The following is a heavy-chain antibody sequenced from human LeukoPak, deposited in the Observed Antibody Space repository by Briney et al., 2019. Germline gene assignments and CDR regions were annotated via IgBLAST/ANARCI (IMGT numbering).Heavy chain of an antibody. CDR2: FGGGSDT. J-gene: IGHJ4*02. CDR1: GFGFSGNA. Sequence: GGSLRLSCAAAGFGFSGNAMAWVRQAPGKGLEWVSGFGGGSDTYYADSVKGRFTISRDDSKNTLYLQMNNLRAEDTALYYCAKDIFRCASDYWGQGALVTVSP. CDR3: AKDIFRCASDY. V-gene: IGHV3-23*01. D-gene: IGHD2-21*01.